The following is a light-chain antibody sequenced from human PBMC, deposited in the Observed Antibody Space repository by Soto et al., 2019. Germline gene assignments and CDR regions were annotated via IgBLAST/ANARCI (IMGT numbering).Light chain of an antibody. J-gene: IGLJ2*01. Sequence: QSALTQPASVSGSPGQSITISCTGTSSDVGGYNYVSWYQQHPGTAPKLMIYYVSNRPSGVSNRFSGSKSGNTASLTISGLEAEDEADYYCSSYTSSSTLVVCGGGTKLTVL. CDR3: SSYTSSSTLVV. V-gene: IGLV2-14*01. CDR1: SSDVGGYNY. CDR2: YVS.